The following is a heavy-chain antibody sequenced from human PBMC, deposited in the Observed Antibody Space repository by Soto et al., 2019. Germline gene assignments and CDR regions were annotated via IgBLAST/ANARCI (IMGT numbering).Heavy chain of an antibody. CDR1: EYSFSSHW. CDR2: IYPGDSDT. J-gene: IGHJ2*01. V-gene: IGHV5-51*01. CDR3: ARGDTYNSYWNFDL. Sequence: GESLKISWKASEYSFSSHWIIWVRQMPGKGLEWMGTIYPGDSDTRYSPSFEGRVSMSADESTSTAYLQWGSLQASDTAIYYCARGDTYNSYWNFDLWGRGTLVTVSS. D-gene: IGHD1-1*01.